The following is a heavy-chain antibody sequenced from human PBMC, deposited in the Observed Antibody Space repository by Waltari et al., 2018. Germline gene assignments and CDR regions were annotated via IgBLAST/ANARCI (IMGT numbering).Heavy chain of an antibody. CDR3: AKHRGSYLDYFDY. Sequence: QVQLVESGGGLVQSGGSLRLSCAASVFTFTDYYLSWLRQAPGKGLEWVSSISSSSSSIFYADSMKGRFTVSRDNAKNLLFLEMNGLRAEDTAVYYCAKHRGSYLDYFDYWGRGTLVTVSS. V-gene: IGHV3-11*04. CDR1: VFTFTDYY. CDR2: ISSSSSSI. D-gene: IGHD1-26*01. J-gene: IGHJ4*02.